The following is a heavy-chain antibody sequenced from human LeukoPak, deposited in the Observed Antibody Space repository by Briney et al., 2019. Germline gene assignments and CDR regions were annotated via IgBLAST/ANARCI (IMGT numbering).Heavy chain of an antibody. J-gene: IGHJ6*04. D-gene: IGHD3-10*01. CDR1: GFTFSNYA. CDR3: ARDRFYIPDV. Sequence: GGSLRLSCAASGFTFSNYALHWVRQAPGKGLEWVAVISYDGSNKFYADSVRGRFTISRDNSKNTLYLQMNSLRAEDTAVYYCARDRFYIPDVWGKGTTVTVSS. CDR2: ISYDGSNK. V-gene: IGHV3-30*04.